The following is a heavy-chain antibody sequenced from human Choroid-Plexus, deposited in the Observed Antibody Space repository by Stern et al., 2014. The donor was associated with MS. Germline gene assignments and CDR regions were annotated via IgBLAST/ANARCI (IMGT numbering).Heavy chain of an antibody. CDR2: VSYDGSNK. V-gene: IGHV3-30*18. J-gene: IGHJ5*02. Sequence: VQLVESGGGVVQPGRPLRLSCVASGFTFGSCAMHWVRQAPGKGLEWVAGVSYDGSNKYYADSVKGRFTISRDNSQNTLYMQMSSLRPEDTAVYYCAKDRHYLTYFFDHWGQGSLVTVCS. CDR3: AKDRHYLTYFFDH. CDR1: GFTFGSCA. D-gene: IGHD2/OR15-2a*01.